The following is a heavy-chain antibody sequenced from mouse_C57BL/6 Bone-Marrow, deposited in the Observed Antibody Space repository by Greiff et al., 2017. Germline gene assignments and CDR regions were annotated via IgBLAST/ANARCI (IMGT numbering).Heavy chain of an antibody. D-gene: IGHD2-4*01. J-gene: IGHJ4*01. Sequence: VQLQQPGAELVKPGASVKVSCKASGYTFTSYWMHWVKQRPGQGLEWIGRIHPSDSDTNYNQKFKGKATLTVDKSSSTAYMQLSSLTSEDSAVYYCATLIYYDYSYAMDYWGQGTSVTVSS. V-gene: IGHV1-74*01. CDR3: ATLIYYDYSYAMDY. CDR1: GYTFTSYW. CDR2: IHPSDSDT.